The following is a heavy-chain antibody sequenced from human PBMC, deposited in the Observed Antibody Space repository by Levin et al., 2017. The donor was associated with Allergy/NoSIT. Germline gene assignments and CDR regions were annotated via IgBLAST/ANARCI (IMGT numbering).Heavy chain of an antibody. CDR2: ISYDGSNK. CDR1: GFTFSSYG. CDR3: AKAVVVPAAISYYYYGMDV. D-gene: IGHD2-2*02. J-gene: IGHJ6*02. V-gene: IGHV3-30*18. Sequence: LSLTCAASGFTFSSYGMHWVRQAPGKGLEWVAVISYDGSNKYYADSVKGRFTISRDNSKNTLYLQMNSLRAEDTAVYYCAKAVVVPAAISYYYYGMDVWGQGTTVTVSS.